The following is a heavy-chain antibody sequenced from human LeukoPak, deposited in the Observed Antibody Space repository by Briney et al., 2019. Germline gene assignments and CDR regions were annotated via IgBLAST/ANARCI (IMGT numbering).Heavy chain of an antibody. Sequence: SETLSLTCTVSGGSISNYYWTWIRQPAGKGLEWIGRIYTTGSTNYNPSLKSRVTISLDTSKNQFSLQLSSVTAADTAVYYCASLYDSSYDYWGQGTLVTVSS. V-gene: IGHV4-4*07. CDR3: ASLYDSSYDY. CDR1: GGSISNYY. CDR2: IYTTGST. J-gene: IGHJ4*02. D-gene: IGHD3-22*01.